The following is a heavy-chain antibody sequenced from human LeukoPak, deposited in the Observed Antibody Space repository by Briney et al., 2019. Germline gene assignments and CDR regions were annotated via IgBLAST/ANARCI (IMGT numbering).Heavy chain of an antibody. CDR2: INPNSGGT. V-gene: IGHV1-2*02. J-gene: IGHJ5*02. CDR1: GYTFTGYY. D-gene: IGHD3-10*01. CDR3: ARYGWFGELFTFDP. Sequence: ASVKVSCKASGYTFTGYYMHWVRQAPGQGLEWMGWINPNSGGTNYAQKFQGRVTMTRDTSISTAYMELSRLRSDDTAVYYCARYGWFGELFTFDPWGQGTLVTVSS.